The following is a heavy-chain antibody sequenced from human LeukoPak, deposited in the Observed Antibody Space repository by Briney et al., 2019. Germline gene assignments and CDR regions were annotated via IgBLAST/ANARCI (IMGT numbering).Heavy chain of an antibody. J-gene: IGHJ4*02. Sequence: PGGSLRLSCAPSGFTFSNAWMNWVRQSPGKGLEWVGRIKSKTDGGTIDYGAPVKGRFTISRDDSKNTLFLQMNSLKTEDTAMYHCTTGVRDSSGYYNFDYWGQGTLVTVSS. CDR3: TTGVRDSSGYYNFDY. V-gene: IGHV3-15*01. CDR1: GFTFSNAW. D-gene: IGHD3-22*01. CDR2: IKSKTDGGTI.